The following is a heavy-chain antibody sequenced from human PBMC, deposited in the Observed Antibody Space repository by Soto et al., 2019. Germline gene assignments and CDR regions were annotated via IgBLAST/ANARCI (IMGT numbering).Heavy chain of an antibody. D-gene: IGHD3-22*01. Sequence: EVQLVESGGGPVRPGGSLKLSCAASGFNFITYSLSWVRQAPGKGLEGVASNSSSAVYVDYADSVKGRFTISRDNDNNPLYVQMNSPRDEDKATLYCVRDGLDFYDTERVYFDNWGQGTLVTVSS. CDR3: VRDGLDFYDTERVYFDN. CDR2: NSSSAVYV. J-gene: IGHJ4*02. CDR1: GFNFITYS. V-gene: IGHV3-21*01.